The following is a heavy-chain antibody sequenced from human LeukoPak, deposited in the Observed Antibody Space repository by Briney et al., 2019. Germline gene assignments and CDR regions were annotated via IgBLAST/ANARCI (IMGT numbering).Heavy chain of an antibody. J-gene: IGHJ4*02. CDR1: GYTFTSYG. CDR3: ARVGTPQENRGDYDY. V-gene: IGHV1-18*01. Sequence: VASVKVSCKAPGYTFTSYGISWVRQAPGQGLEWMGWISAYNGNTNYAQKLQGRVTMTTDTSTSTAYMELRSLRSDDTAVYYCARVGTPQENRGDYDYWGQGTLVTVSS. D-gene: IGHD4-17*01. CDR2: ISAYNGNT.